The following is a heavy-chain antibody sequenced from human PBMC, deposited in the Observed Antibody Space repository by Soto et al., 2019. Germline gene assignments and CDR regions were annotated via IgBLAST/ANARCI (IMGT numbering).Heavy chain of an antibody. Sequence: PGGSLRLSCAASGFTFSTYAMSRVRQAPGKGLEWVSAISGSGGSTYYADSVKGRFTISRDNSKNTLYLQMNSLRAEDTALYYWAILPTGYPNWFGPWGQGTLVTVSS. J-gene: IGHJ5*02. CDR3: AILPTGYPNWFGP. CDR1: GFTFSTYA. CDR2: ISGSGGST. D-gene: IGHD3-9*01. V-gene: IGHV3-23*01.